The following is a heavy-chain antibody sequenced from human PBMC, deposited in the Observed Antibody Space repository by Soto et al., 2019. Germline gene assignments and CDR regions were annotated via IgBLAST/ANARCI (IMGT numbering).Heavy chain of an antibody. J-gene: IGHJ6*02. CDR3: ARGDPLLWFGEKVYYGMDV. Sequence: QVQLQESGPGLVKPSETLSLTCTVSGGSISSYYWSWIRQPPGKGLEWIGYIYYSGSTNYNPSLKSRVTISVDTSKNQFSLKLSPVTAADTAVYYCARGDPLLWFGEKVYYGMDVWGQGTTVTVSS. V-gene: IGHV4-59*01. CDR1: GGSISSYY. D-gene: IGHD3-10*01. CDR2: IYYSGST.